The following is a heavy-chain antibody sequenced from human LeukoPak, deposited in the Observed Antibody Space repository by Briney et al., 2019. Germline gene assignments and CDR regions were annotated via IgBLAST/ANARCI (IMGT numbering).Heavy chain of an antibody. Sequence: GGSLRLSCSASGFTFNRFYLHWVRQAPGKGLEFVSHISSNGATTYYADSVKGRFTISRDNSKNTLYLQMSGLRADDTAVYYCVKDRSIAAPNNDFFDSWGQGALVTVSS. J-gene: IGHJ4*02. V-gene: IGHV3-64D*06. CDR3: VKDRSIAAPNNDFFDS. D-gene: IGHD6-6*01. CDR2: ISSNGATT. CDR1: GFTFNRFY.